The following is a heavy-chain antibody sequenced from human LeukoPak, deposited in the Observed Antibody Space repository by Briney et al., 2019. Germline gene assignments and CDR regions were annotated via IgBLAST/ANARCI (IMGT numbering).Heavy chain of an antibody. Sequence: GGSLGLSCAASGFTLSDHYMDWVRQAPGKGLEWVGRSRDKANSYTTEYAASVKGRFTIPRDESKNSLFLHMNSLKTEDTAVYYCVRGLVGVGATLGAVDIWGQGTMVTVSS. CDR3: VRGLVGVGATLGAVDI. D-gene: IGHD1-26*01. CDR2: SRDKANSYTT. V-gene: IGHV3-72*01. CDR1: GFTLSDHY. J-gene: IGHJ3*02.